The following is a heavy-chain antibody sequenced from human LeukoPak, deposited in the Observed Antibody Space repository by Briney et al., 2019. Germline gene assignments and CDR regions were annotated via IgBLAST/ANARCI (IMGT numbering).Heavy chain of an antibody. CDR1: GYTFTGCY. Sequence: ASVKVSCKASGYTFTGCYMHWVRQAPGQGLDWMGWINPNSGGTNYAQKFQGRGTMTRDTSISTAYMELSRLRSDDTAVYYCARAVTLDAFDIWGQGTMVTVSS. CDR2: INPNSGGT. D-gene: IGHD3-16*01. V-gene: IGHV1-2*02. J-gene: IGHJ3*02. CDR3: ARAVTLDAFDI.